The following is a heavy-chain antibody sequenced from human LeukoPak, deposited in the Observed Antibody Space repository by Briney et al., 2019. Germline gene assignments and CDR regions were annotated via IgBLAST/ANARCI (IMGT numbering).Heavy chain of an antibody. Sequence: GGSLRLSCAASGFTFNTAWMSWVRQAPGKGLEWVGRIRSKTDGGTTYYAAPVKGRFTISRDDSKNTLYLQMNSLKIEDTALYYCTTDFRLWGQGALVTVSS. D-gene: IGHD3-10*01. CDR2: IRSKTDGGTT. J-gene: IGHJ1*01. V-gene: IGHV3-15*01. CDR3: TTDFRL. CDR1: GFTFNTAW.